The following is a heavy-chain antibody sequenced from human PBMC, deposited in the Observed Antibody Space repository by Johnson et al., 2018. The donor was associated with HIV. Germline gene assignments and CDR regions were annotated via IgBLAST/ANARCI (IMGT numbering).Heavy chain of an antibody. CDR1: GFNFDDYG. V-gene: IGHV3-20*04. CDR3: ARDTDDFWSGEGAFDI. J-gene: IGHJ3*02. CDR2: INWNGDRT. Sequence: VQLVESGGGVVRPGGSLRLSCAPSGFNFDDYGMSWVRQAPGQGLEWVSNINWNGDRTGYADSVKGRFTISRDNAKNSLYLQMNNLRAEDTGVYYCARDTDDFWSGEGAFDIWGQGTMVTVSS. D-gene: IGHD3-3*01.